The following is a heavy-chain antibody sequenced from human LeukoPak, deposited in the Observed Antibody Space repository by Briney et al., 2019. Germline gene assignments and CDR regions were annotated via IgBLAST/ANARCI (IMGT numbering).Heavy chain of an antibody. CDR3: AREGDAAGNDY. CDR2: IWYDGSNK. J-gene: IGHJ4*02. CDR1: GFTFSSYG. V-gene: IGHV3-33*01. D-gene: IGHD6-13*01. Sequence: GRSLRLSCAASGFTFSSYGMHWVRQAPGKGLEWVAVIWYDGSNKYYADSVKGRFTISRDNSKNTLYLQMNSLRAEDTAVYYCAREGDAAGNDYWGQGTLVTASS.